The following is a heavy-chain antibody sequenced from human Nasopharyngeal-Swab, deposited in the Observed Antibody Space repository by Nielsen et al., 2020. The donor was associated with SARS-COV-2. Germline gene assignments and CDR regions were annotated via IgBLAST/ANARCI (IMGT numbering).Heavy chain of an antibody. CDR3: ATPGTRCSGDNCDMWVFDY. CDR1: GFTFSSHA. D-gene: IGHD2-15*01. Sequence: GGSLRLSCTASGFTFSSHAMTWVRQAPGKGLEWVSAISGSGGSTYYADSVKGRFTISRDNSKNTLYLQMSSLRAEDTAVYYCATPGTRCSGDNCDMWVFDYWGQGTQVTVSS. J-gene: IGHJ4*02. V-gene: IGHV3-23*01. CDR2: ISGSGGST.